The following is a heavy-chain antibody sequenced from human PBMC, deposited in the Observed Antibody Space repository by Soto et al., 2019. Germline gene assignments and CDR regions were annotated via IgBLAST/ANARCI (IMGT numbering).Heavy chain of an antibody. D-gene: IGHD2-21*01. Sequence: QAQLVQSGAEVKKPGTSVKISCKASGYSFTSKSLVWVRQAPGHGLEWVGWISPYNGRTEYANNVQGRVSMTWDTSPSTAHMELRSLTSDDTAVYYCARDSYGGNCCDAFDVWGQGTMVIVSS. CDR2: ISPYNGRT. CDR3: ARDSYGGNCCDAFDV. J-gene: IGHJ3*01. V-gene: IGHV1-18*01. CDR1: GYSFTSKS.